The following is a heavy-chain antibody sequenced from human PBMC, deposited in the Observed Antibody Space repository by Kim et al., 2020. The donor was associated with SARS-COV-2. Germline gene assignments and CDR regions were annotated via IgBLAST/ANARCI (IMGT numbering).Heavy chain of an antibody. V-gene: IGHV1-18*01. Sequence: ALVKVSCKASGYTFTSYGISWVRQAPGQGLEWMGWISAYNGNTNYAQKLQGRVTMTTDTSTSTAYMELRSLRSDDTAVYYCARVSGRDGDLPYYYYYYMDVWGKGTTVTVSS. J-gene: IGHJ6*03. CDR3: ARVSGRDGDLPYYYYYYMDV. D-gene: IGHD4-17*01. CDR1: GYTFTSYG. CDR2: ISAYNGNT.